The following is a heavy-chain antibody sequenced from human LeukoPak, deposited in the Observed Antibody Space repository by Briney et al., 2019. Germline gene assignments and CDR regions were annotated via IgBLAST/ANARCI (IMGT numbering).Heavy chain of an antibody. J-gene: IGHJ4*02. CDR1: GGSFSGYY. Sequence: PSETLSLTCAVYGGSFSGYYWSWIRQPPGKGLEWIGEINHSGSTNYNPSLKSQVTISVDTSKNQFSLKLSSATAADTAVYYCARGRRVGATNWGQGTLVTVSS. V-gene: IGHV4-34*01. CDR3: ARGRRVGATN. CDR2: INHSGST. D-gene: IGHD1-26*01.